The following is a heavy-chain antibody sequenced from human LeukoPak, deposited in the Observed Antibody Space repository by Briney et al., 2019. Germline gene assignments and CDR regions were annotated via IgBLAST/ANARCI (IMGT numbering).Heavy chain of an antibody. CDR2: IYYSGST. CDR1: GGSISSYY. Sequence: SEPLSLTCTVSGGSISSYYWSWIRQPPGKGLEWIGYIYYSGSTNYNPSLKSRVTISVDTSKNQFSLKLSSVTAADTAVYYCARAGVYSSSWYEGFDYWGQGTLVTVSS. CDR3: ARAGVYSSSWYEGFDY. D-gene: IGHD6-13*01. V-gene: IGHV4-59*12. J-gene: IGHJ4*02.